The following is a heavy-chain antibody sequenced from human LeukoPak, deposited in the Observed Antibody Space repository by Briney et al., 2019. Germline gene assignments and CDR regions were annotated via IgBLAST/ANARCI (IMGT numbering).Heavy chain of an antibody. J-gene: IGHJ5*02. Sequence: SETLSLTCTVSGDSISSSSYYWGWIRQPPGKGLEWIGSIYYSGSIYYNPSLKSRVTISIDTSKNQFSLRLTSVTAADTAVYSCARRRIAATDPKLNWFDPWGQGTLVTVSS. CDR2: IYYSGSI. D-gene: IGHD6-13*01. CDR3: ARRRIAATDPKLNWFDP. CDR1: GDSISSSSYY. V-gene: IGHV4-39*01.